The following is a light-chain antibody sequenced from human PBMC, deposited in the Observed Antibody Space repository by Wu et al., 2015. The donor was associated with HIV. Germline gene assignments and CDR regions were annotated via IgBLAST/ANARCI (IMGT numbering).Light chain of an antibody. Sequence: AIQLTQSPSSLSASIGDRVNITCRASQDISTYLAWYQQTPGKAPRVLIYDASTLQSGVSSRFSGSGSGVDFTLTISGLQREDFAVHFCQQLNSFPLTFGQGSRLEI. CDR1: QDISTY. V-gene: IGKV1-13*02. J-gene: IGKJ5*01. CDR2: DAS. CDR3: QQLNSFPLT.